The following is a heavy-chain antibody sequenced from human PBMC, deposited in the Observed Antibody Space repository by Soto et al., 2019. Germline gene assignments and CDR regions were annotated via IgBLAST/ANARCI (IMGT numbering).Heavy chain of an antibody. Sequence: SVKVSCKASGGTFSSYAISWVRQAPGQGLEWMGGIIPIFGTANYAQKFQGRVTITADKSTSTAYMELSSLRSEDTAVYYCASREGKTGTTHYFDYWGQGPLVTVYS. D-gene: IGHD1-1*01. V-gene: IGHV1-69*06. CDR3: ASREGKTGTTHYFDY. CDR1: GGTFSSYA. J-gene: IGHJ4*02. CDR2: IIPIFGTA.